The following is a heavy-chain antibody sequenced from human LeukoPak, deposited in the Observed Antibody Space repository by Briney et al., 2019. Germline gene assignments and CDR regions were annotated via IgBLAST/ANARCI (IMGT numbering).Heavy chain of an antibody. J-gene: IGHJ4*02. V-gene: IGHV1-18*01. Sequence: GASVKVSCKASGYTFTSYGIGWVRQAPGQGLEWMGWISAYNGNTNYAQKLQGRVTMTTDTSTSTAYMELRSLRSDDTAVYYCARGLCYDSSGVITYWGQGTLVTVSS. CDR1: GYTFTSYG. D-gene: IGHD3-22*01. CDR3: ARGLCYDSSGVITY. CDR2: ISAYNGNT.